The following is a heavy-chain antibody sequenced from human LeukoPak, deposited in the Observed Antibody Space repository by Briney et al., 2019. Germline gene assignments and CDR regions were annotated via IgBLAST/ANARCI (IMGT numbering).Heavy chain of an antibody. CDR1: GGFISISTHY. CDR2: VFYSGTT. Sequence: PSETLSLTCSVSGGFISISTHYWGWIRQTPGKGLEWIGSVFYSGTTYFNPSLNSRLTISVDTSKNQFSLKLRSVTAADMAVYYCARSVRRGFNFDSWGQGTLVIVSS. CDR3: ARSVRRGFNFDS. V-gene: IGHV4-39*01. J-gene: IGHJ4*02. D-gene: IGHD5-12*01.